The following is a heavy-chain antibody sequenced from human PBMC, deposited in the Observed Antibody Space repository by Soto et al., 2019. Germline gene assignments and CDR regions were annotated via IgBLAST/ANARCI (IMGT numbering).Heavy chain of an antibody. CDR3: ASYSSGWYAVSY. V-gene: IGHV4-59*01. D-gene: IGHD6-19*01. Sequence: SETLSLTCTVSGGSISNYYWNWIRQSPGKGLEWIGYIYSSGSTHYNPSLQNRVTISIDTSKNQVSLKVNSVTAADTAVYYCASYSSGWYAVSYWGHGPLVTVS. J-gene: IGHJ4*01. CDR2: IYSSGST. CDR1: GGSISNYY.